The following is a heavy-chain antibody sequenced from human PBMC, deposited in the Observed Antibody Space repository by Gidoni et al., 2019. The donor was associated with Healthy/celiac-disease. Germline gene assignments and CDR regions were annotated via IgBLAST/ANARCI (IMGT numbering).Heavy chain of an antibody. CDR3: ATGSGGSPGVTLAVDV. CDR2: ISYDGSNK. D-gene: IGHD2-15*01. CDR1: GFTFSSYG. J-gene: IGHJ6*02. Sequence: QVQLVESGGGVVQPGRSLRLSCAASGFTFSSYGMHWVRQAPGKGLEWVAVISYDGSNKYYADSVKGRFTISRDNSKNTLYLQMNSLRAEDTAVYYCATGSGGSPGVTLAVDVWGQGTTVTVSS. V-gene: IGHV3-30*03.